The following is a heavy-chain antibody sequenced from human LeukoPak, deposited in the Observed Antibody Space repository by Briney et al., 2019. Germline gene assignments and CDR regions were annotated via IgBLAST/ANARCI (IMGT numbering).Heavy chain of an antibody. J-gene: IGHJ4*02. Sequence: GGSLRLSCAAPGFIFSSYWMHWVRQAPGKGLVWVSRINIDGSSISYADSVKGRFTISRDNAKNTLYLQMNSLRAEDTAVYYCARDPTRYLRYGYFDYWGQGTLVTVSS. CDR2: INIDGSSI. CDR1: GFIFSSYW. CDR3: ARDPTRYLRYGYFDY. D-gene: IGHD3-9*01. V-gene: IGHV3-74*01.